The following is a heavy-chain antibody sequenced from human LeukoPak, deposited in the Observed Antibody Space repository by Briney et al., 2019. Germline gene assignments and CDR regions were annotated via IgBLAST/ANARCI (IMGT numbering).Heavy chain of an antibody. CDR2: IDHRGDT. CDR3: ARGATISETGYFDF. V-gene: IGHV4-34*01. CDR1: GGSFSRYY. D-gene: IGHD5-24*01. Sequence: SETLSLTCAVYGGSFSRYYWSWIRQSPGKGLEWIAEIDHRGDTSYNPSVKSRVTISVDTSKNQLSLKMRSLSAADTALYYCARGATISETGYFDFWGQGTLVTVSS. J-gene: IGHJ4*03.